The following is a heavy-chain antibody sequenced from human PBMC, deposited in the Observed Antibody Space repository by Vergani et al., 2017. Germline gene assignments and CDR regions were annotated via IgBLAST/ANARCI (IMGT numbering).Heavy chain of an antibody. CDR1: GFSLNTRGVS. CDR3: VYRKTECGTTGCFYPFYYYYYMDV. J-gene: IGHJ6*03. D-gene: IGHD1-7*01. V-gene: IGHV2-5*04. Sequence: QITLKESGPTLVKPTQTLTLTCTFSGFSLNTRGVSVAWIRQPPGKALDWLAPIYWNDDQHYSPSLNNRVTITKDTSKNQVVLTITNMDYVDTGTYYCVYRKTECGTTGCFYPFYYYYYMDVWGKGTTVTVSS. CDR2: IYWNDDQ.